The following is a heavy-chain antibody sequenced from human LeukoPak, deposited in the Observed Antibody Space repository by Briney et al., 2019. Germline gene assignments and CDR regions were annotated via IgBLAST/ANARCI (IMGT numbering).Heavy chain of an antibody. J-gene: IGHJ3*02. CDR1: GYTFTSYD. V-gene: IGHV1-8*03. Sequence: WASVKVSCKASGYTFTSYDINWVRQAPGQGLEWMGWMNPNSGNTGYAQKFQGRVTITRNTSISTAYMELSSLRSEDTAVYYCARGWGTSSSSDAFDIWGQGTMVTVSS. D-gene: IGHD6-6*01. CDR3: ARGWGTSSSSDAFDI. CDR2: MNPNSGNT.